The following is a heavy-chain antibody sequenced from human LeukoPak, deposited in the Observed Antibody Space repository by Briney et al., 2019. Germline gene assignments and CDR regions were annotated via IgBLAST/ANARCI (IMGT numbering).Heavy chain of an antibody. CDR1: GFTVSSNY. V-gene: IGHV3-53*01. CDR2: IYSGGST. CDR3: ARDLGGRAVAAATGDYYYYYGMDV. D-gene: IGHD6-19*01. J-gene: IGHJ6*02. Sequence: GGSLRLSCAASGFTVSSNYMSWVRQAPGKGLEWVSVIYSGGSTYYADSVKGRFTISRDNSKNTLYLQMNSLRAEDTAVYYCARDLGGRAVAAATGDYYYYYGMDVWGQGTLVTVSS.